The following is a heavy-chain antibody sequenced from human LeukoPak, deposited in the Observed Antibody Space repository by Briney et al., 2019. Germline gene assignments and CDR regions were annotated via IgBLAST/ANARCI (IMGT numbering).Heavy chain of an antibody. CDR2: INHSGST. CDR3: ARGGTVTHFFDY. V-gene: IGHV4-39*07. J-gene: IGHJ4*02. CDR1: GGSISSSYYY. Sequence: SETLSLTCTVSGGSISSSYYYWSWVRQPPGKGLEWIGEINHSGSTNYNPSLKSRVTISVDTSKNQFSLKLSSVTAADTAVYYCARGGTVTHFFDYWGQGTLVTVSS. D-gene: IGHD4-17*01.